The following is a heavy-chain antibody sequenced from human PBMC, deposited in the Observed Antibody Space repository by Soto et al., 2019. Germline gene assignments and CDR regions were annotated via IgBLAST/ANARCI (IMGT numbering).Heavy chain of an antibody. V-gene: IGHV4-34*01. CDR3: ARDLGPMIVQGYAFDI. CDR2: INHSGST. Sequence: PSETLSLTCAVYGGSFSGYYWSWIRQPPGKGLEWIGEINHSGSTNYNPSLKSRVTISVDTSKNQFSLKLSSVTAADTAVYYCARDLGPMIVQGYAFDIWGQGTMVTVSS. J-gene: IGHJ3*02. D-gene: IGHD3-22*01. CDR1: GGSFSGYY.